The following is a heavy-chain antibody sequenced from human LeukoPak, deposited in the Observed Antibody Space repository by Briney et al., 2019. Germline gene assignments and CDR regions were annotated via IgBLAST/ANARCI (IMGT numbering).Heavy chain of an antibody. D-gene: IGHD1-26*01. Sequence: GASVKVSCKASGYTFTSYYMHWVRQPPGQGLEWMGIINPSGGSTSYAKKFQGRVTMTRDTSTSTVYMELSSLRSEDTAVYYCAREGDELPDAFDIWGQGTMVTVSS. CDR2: INPSGGST. J-gene: IGHJ3*02. CDR1: GYTFTSYY. V-gene: IGHV1-46*03. CDR3: AREGDELPDAFDI.